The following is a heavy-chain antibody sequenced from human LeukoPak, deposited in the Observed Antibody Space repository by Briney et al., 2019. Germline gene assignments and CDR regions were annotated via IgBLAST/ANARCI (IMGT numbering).Heavy chain of an antibody. CDR2: ISYDGSNK. Sequence: GGSPRLFCAGSGFTFRSYCMHWVRQAPGKGLEGVAVISYDGSNKYYADSVKGRFTISRDNSKNTLYLQMNSLRAEDTAVYYCAKGEIWGSYRSVELDYWGQGTLVTVSS. CDR3: AKGEIWGSYRSVELDY. J-gene: IGHJ4*02. V-gene: IGHV3-30*18. D-gene: IGHD3-16*02. CDR1: GFTFRSYC.